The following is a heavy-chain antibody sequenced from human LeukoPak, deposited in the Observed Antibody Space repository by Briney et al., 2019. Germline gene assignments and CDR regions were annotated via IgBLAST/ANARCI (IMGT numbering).Heavy chain of an antibody. Sequence: SETLSLTCTVSGDSIRSSSYHWGCIRQPPGKGLECIGSIYYSGSTYNNRSLKRRLTISIDTSKNQFSLRLSSVTAADTAVYYCTREVEGYSYASGRFLHFDPWGQGTLVTVSS. J-gene: IGHJ5*02. CDR2: IYYSGST. V-gene: IGHV4-39*07. CDR1: GDSIRSSSYH. CDR3: TREVEGYSYASGRFLHFDP. D-gene: IGHD3-10*01.